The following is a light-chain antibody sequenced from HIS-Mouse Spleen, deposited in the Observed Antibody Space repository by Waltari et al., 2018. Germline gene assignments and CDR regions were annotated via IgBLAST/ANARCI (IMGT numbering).Light chain of an antibody. Sequence: QSALTQPPSASGSPGQSVTISCTGTSSHVGGYTYVSWYQQHPGKAPKLMIYEVSKRPSGVPERFSGSKSGNTASLTVSGLQAEDEADYYCSSYAGSNTPFVFGTGTKVTVL. J-gene: IGLJ1*01. CDR2: EVS. CDR3: SSYAGSNTPFV. CDR1: SSHVGGYTY. V-gene: IGLV2-8*01.